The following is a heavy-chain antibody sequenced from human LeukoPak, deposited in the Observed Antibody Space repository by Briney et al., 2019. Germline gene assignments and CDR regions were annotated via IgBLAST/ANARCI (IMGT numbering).Heavy chain of an antibody. Sequence: GGSLRLSCAASGFTFSSYWMSWVRQAPGKGLEWVANINQDGSGKYYVDSVKGRFTISRDNAKNSLYLQMNSLRAEDTAVYYCARVVGAGYFDPWGRGTLVTVSS. CDR2: INQDGSGK. J-gene: IGHJ2*01. D-gene: IGHD1-26*01. CDR3: ARVVGAGYFDP. CDR1: GFTFSSYW. V-gene: IGHV3-7*01.